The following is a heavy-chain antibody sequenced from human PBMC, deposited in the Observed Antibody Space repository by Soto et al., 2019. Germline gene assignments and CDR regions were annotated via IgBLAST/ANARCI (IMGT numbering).Heavy chain of an antibody. CDR2: INTNTGNP. Sequence: WASVKVSCKASGYTFTSYAMNWVRQAPGQGLEWMGWINTNTGNPTYAQGFTGRFVFSLDTSVSTAYLQICSLKAEDTAVYYCARGVRLFRRIFGRGDYGMDVWGQGTTVTVSS. J-gene: IGHJ6*02. CDR3: ARGVRLFRRIFGRGDYGMDV. V-gene: IGHV7-4-1*01. CDR1: GYTFTSYA. D-gene: IGHD3-3*01.